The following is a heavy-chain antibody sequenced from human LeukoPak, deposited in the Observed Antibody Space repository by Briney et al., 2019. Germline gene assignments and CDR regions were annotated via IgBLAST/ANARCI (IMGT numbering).Heavy chain of an antibody. CDR3: ANLNTIFGVVNPDY. V-gene: IGHV3-30*02. J-gene: IGHJ4*02. Sequence: PGGSLRLSCAASGFTFSSYGMHWVRQAPGKGLEWVAFIRYDGSNTYYADSVKGRFTISRDNSKNTLYLQMNSLRTEDTAVYYCANLNTIFGVVNPDYWGQGTLVTVSS. D-gene: IGHD3-3*01. CDR1: GFTFSSYG. CDR2: IRYDGSNT.